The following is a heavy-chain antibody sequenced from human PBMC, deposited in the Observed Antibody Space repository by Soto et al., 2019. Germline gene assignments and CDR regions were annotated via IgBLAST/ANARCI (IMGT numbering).Heavy chain of an antibody. J-gene: IGHJ6*03. D-gene: IGHD3-10*01. Sequence: QVQLVQSGAEVKKPGASVKVSCKASGYTFTSYAMPWVRQAPGQRLEWMGWINAGNGNTKYSQKFQGRVTITRDTSASTAYMELSSLRSEDTAVYYCARGGITMVRGVIKSYYYYYYMAVWGKGTTVTVSS. V-gene: IGHV1-3*01. CDR3: ARGGITMVRGVIKSYYYYYYMAV. CDR2: INAGNGNT. CDR1: GYTFTSYA.